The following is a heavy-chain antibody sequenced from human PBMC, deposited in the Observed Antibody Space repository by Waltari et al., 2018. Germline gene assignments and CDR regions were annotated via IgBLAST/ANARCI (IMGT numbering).Heavy chain of an antibody. J-gene: IGHJ4*02. CDR1: GYTFTSYA. CDR2: INAGNGNT. Sequence: QVQLVQSGAEVKKPGASVTVSCKASGYTFTSYAMHWVRQAPGQRLEWMGWINAGNGNTKYSQKFQGRVTITRDTSASTAYMELSSLRSEDTAVYYCARRGSAYSSSWYQGFDYWGQGTLVTVSS. D-gene: IGHD6-13*01. V-gene: IGHV1-3*01. CDR3: ARRGSAYSSSWYQGFDY.